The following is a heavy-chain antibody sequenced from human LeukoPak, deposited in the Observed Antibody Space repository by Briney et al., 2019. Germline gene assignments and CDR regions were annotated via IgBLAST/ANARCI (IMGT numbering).Heavy chain of an antibody. Sequence: SGGSLRLSCAASGFTVSSNYISWVRQAPGKGLEWVSSISSSSSYIYYADSVKGRFTISRDNAKNSLYLQMDSLRPEDTAIYYCAKDSYGGYNDFGIDSWGQGTLVSVSS. CDR1: GFTVSSNY. D-gene: IGHD5-12*01. J-gene: IGHJ4*02. V-gene: IGHV3-21*01. CDR3: AKDSYGGYNDFGIDS. CDR2: ISSSSSYI.